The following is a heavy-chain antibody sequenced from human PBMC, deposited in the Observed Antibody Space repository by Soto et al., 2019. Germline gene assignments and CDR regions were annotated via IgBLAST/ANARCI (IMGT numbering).Heavy chain of an antibody. J-gene: IGHJ6*02. D-gene: IGHD5-12*01. CDR1: GGTFSSYA. CDR2: IIPILGTA. Sequence: SVKVSCKASGGTFSSYAISWVRQAPGQGLEWMGGIIPILGTANYAQKFQGRVTITADESTSTAYMELSSLRSEDTAVYYCATRYSGYDARYYYYGMDVWGQGTTVTVSS. CDR3: ATRYSGYDARYYYYGMDV. V-gene: IGHV1-69*13.